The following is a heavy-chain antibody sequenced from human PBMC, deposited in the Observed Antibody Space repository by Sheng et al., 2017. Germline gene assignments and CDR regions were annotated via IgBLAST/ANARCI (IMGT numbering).Heavy chain of an antibody. CDR2: FDPLHGEQ. D-gene: IGHD6-13*01. CDR1: GYTLTELS. V-gene: IGHV1-24*01. CDR3: ARDRWDSSKMPYYYGMDV. J-gene: IGHJ6*02. Sequence: QVQLVQSGAEVKKPGASVKVSCKVSGYTLTELSIHWVRQAPGQGLEWIGCFDPLHGEQFLAQKFSARVTMTEDTTTDTAYMEVSSLTSEDTAVYYCARDRWDSSKMPYYYGMDVWGQGP.